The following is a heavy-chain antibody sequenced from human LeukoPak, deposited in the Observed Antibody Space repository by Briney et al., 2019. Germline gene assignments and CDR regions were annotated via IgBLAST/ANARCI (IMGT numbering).Heavy chain of an antibody. CDR3: ARGIAAAGTAFDY. V-gene: IGHV4-34*01. Sequence: PSETLSLTCAVYGGSFSGYYWSWIRQPPGKGLEWIGEINHSGSTNYNPSLKSRVTISVDTSKNQFSLRLSSVTAADTAVYYCARGIAAAGTAFDYWGRGTLVTVSS. D-gene: IGHD6-13*01. CDR1: GGSFSGYY. CDR2: INHSGST. J-gene: IGHJ4*02.